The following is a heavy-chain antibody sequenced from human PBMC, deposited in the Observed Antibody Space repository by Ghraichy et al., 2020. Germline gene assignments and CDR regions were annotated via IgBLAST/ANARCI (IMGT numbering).Heavy chain of an antibody. Sequence: SQTLSLTCAVYGGSFSGYYWSWIRQPPGKGLEWIGEINHSGSTNYNPSLKSRVTISVDTSKNQFSLKLSSVTAADTAVYYCARWAPGITMIDLNWFDPWGQGTLVTVSS. CDR3: ARWAPGITMIDLNWFDP. CDR2: INHSGST. V-gene: IGHV4-34*01. D-gene: IGHD3-22*01. J-gene: IGHJ5*02. CDR1: GGSFSGYY.